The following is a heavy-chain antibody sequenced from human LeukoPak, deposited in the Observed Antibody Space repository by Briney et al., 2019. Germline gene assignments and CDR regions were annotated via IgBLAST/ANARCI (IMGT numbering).Heavy chain of an antibody. V-gene: IGHV1-18*01. Sequence: GASVTVSCKASGYTFTSYGISWVRQAPGQGLEWMGRISGYNGNTNYAQNLQGRVTITTDTSTSTVYMELRSLRSDDTAVYYCAFSSYYLQGNYYYMDVWGKGTTVTISS. CDR3: AFSSYYLQGNYYYMDV. J-gene: IGHJ6*03. CDR2: ISGYNGNT. D-gene: IGHD1-26*01. CDR1: GYTFTSYG.